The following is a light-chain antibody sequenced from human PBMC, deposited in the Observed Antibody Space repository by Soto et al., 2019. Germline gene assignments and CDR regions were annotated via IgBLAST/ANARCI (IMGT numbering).Light chain of an antibody. V-gene: IGKV3D-15*01. Sequence: DILMTQSPVSLSVSPGERATLSCRSSQSVRSKLAWYQLKPGQAPRLVIYEASIRATGVPARFSGSGSGTEFPLTISGLESEDSAFYFSQKYDAPVTFGQGTKLEIK. CDR2: EAS. CDR1: QSVRSK. J-gene: IGKJ2*01. CDR3: QKYDAPVT.